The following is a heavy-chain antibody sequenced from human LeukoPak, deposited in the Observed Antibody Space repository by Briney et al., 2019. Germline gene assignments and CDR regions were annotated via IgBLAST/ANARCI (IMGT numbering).Heavy chain of an antibody. CDR1: GGSFSGYY. CDR2: INHSGST. J-gene: IGHJ4*02. V-gene: IGHV4-34*01. D-gene: IGHD6-19*01. Sequence: PSETLSLTCAVYGGSFSGYYWSWIRQPPGKGLEWIGEINHSGSTNYNPSLKSRVTISVDTSKNQFSLKLSSVTAADTAVYYCACRGYSSVFDYWGQGTLVTVSS. CDR3: ACRGYSSVFDY.